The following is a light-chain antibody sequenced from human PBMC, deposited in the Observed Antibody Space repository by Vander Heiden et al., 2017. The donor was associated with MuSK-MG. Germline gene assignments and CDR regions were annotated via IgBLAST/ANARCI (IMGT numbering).Light chain of an antibody. V-gene: IGKV3-20*01. J-gene: IGKJ1*01. CDR3: LFYGASPPT. CDR1: QTVVGNY. CDR2: GAS. Sequence: DILLTQSPGTLSLSPGERAYLSCRASQTVVGNYIAWYHQKPGQTPRLLIYGASYRASGLPDRVTASGSGTDFTLSISRLETEDFGVYYCLFYGASPPTIGLGTKLEIK.